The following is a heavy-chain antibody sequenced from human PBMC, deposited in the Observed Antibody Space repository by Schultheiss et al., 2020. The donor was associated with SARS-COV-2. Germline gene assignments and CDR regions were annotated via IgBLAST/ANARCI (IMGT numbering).Heavy chain of an antibody. Sequence: GGSLRLSCAASGFTFSSYSMNWVRQAPGKGLEWVSAIGTAGDTYYQGSVKGRFTISRENAKNSLYLQMNSLRAGDTAVYYCARGPKGDWRRYYYMDVWGKGTTVTVSS. CDR2: IGTAGDT. CDR3: ARGPKGDWRRYYYMDV. V-gene: IGHV3-13*01. CDR1: GFTFSSYS. D-gene: IGHD3/OR15-3a*01. J-gene: IGHJ6*03.